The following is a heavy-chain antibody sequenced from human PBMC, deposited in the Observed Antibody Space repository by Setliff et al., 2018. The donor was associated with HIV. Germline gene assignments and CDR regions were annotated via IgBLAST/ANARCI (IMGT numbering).Heavy chain of an antibody. CDR1: GGTFSGYV. CDR2: MNPNSGTT. Sequence: ASVKVSCKASGGTFSGYVLIWVRQATGQGLEWMGWMNPNSGTTAYAQKFQGRVTMTRDTSIITAYMELSSLTSADTAVYSCARDTVKATFSDYWGQGTLVTVSS. V-gene: IGHV1-8*01. CDR3: ARDTVKATFSDY. D-gene: IGHD1-26*01. J-gene: IGHJ4*02.